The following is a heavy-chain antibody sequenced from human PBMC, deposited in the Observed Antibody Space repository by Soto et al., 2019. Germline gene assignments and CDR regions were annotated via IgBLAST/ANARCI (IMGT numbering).Heavy chain of an antibody. J-gene: IGHJ6*02. CDR1: GGSIRSGGYY. CDR3: ARDRLMATAGTARHYFGLDV. V-gene: IGHV4-31*01. CDR2: IYYSGNT. Sequence: KPSETLSLTCTVSGGSIRSGGYYWSWVRQNPRKGLEWIGNIYYSGNTYYNPSLKSLLTISVDTSKNQFSLNLSSVTAADTAVYYCARDRLMATAGTARHYFGLDVWGQGTTVTVSS. D-gene: IGHD5-18*01.